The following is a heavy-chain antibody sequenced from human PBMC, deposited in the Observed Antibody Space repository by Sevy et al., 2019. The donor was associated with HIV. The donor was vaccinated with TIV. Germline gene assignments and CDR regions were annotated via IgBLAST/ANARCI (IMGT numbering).Heavy chain of an antibody. CDR1: GFTFSKYS. CDR3: AREGCTKPHDY. D-gene: IGHD2-8*01. Sequence: GGSLRLSCAASGFTFSKYSMSWVRQPPGKGLEWVSTLSFGCGEINYADSVKDRFTISRDNSKRSVYLQMNNLRPEDTAVYYCAREGCTKPHDYWGQGTLVTVSS. J-gene: IGHJ4*02. CDR2: LSFGCGEI. V-gene: IGHV3-23*01.